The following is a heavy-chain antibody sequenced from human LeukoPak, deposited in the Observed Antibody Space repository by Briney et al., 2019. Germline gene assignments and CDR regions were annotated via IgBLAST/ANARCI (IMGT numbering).Heavy chain of an antibody. J-gene: IGHJ3*02. CDR3: ARVYDSSGYAFDI. V-gene: IGHV4-59*01. CDR1: GGSINSYY. Sequence: SETLSLTCTVSGGSINSYYWSWIRQPPGKGLEWIGYIYYSGSTNYNPSLKSRVTISVDTPKNQFSLKLSSVTAADTAVYYCARVYDSSGYAFDIWGQGAMVTVSS. CDR2: IYYSGST. D-gene: IGHD3-22*01.